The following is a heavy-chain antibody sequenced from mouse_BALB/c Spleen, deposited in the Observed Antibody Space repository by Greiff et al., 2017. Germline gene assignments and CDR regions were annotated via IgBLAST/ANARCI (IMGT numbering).Heavy chain of an antibody. CDR3: ARHRYDYYFDC. J-gene: IGHJ2*01. Sequence: EVMLVESGGGLVQPGGSLKLSCAASGFTFSSYTMSWVRQTPEKRLEWVAYISNGGGSTDYPDTVKGRFTISRDNAKNTLYLQMSSLKSEDTAMYYCARHRYDYYFDCWGQGTTLTVSS. CDR1: GFTFSSYT. CDR2: ISNGGGST. D-gene: IGHD2-14*01. V-gene: IGHV5-12-2*01.